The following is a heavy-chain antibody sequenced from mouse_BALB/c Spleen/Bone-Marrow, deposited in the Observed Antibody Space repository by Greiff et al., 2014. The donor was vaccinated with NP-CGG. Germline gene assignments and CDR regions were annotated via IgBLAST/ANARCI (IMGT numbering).Heavy chain of an antibody. D-gene: IGHD2-10*02. Sequence: QVQLKDSTAELARPGASVKMSCKASGYTFTSYTMHWVKQRPGQGLEWIGFINPYTGYTDYNQKFKDKTALTADKSSSTAYMQLNSLTSEDSAVYHCAREFGNYFDYWGQGTTLTVSS. V-gene: IGHV1-4*02. J-gene: IGHJ2*01. CDR3: AREFGNYFDY. CDR1: GYTFTSYT. CDR2: INPYTGYT.